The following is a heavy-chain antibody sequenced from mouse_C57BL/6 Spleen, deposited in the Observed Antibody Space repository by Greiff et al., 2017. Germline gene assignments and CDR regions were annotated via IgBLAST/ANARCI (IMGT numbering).Heavy chain of an antibody. CDR2: INPSYGTT. D-gene: IGHD3-2*02. CDR1: GYSFSRDS. CDR3: ARWGQLRLLIFAC. V-gene: IGHV1-39*01. Sequence: EVQLQQSGPELVKPGASVKISCKASGYSFSRDSMNWVKQSTGKSLEWIGVINPSYGTTNYNHKFKGKATLTVDKSSSTAYMQLNSLTSEDAAVYYCARWGQLRLLIFACWGQGTLVTVST. J-gene: IGHJ3*01.